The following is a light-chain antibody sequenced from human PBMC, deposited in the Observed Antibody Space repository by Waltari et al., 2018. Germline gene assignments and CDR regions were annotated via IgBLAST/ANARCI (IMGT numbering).Light chain of an antibody. CDR3: QQYFDYPWT. Sequence: TCRASEDISGWLAWYQQRPGKAPKLLMFKVSNLESGVPSRFSGSESGTEFTLTITNLQPEDFATYYCQQYFDYPWTFGQGTRVDI. CDR1: EDISGW. CDR2: KVS. V-gene: IGKV1-5*03. J-gene: IGKJ1*01.